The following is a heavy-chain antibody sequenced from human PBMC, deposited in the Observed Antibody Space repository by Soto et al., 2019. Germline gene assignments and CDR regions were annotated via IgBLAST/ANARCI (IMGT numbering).Heavy chain of an antibody. CDR2: ISATGGGT. CDR1: VFKCSNYA. J-gene: IGHJ4*02. V-gene: IGHV3-23*01. D-gene: IGHD3-16*01. CDR3: AKDRRAGGNSAFYFDF. Sequence: PGGSPRLSCSASVFKCSNYAMSWFRQAPGKGLEWVSLISATGGGTYYADSVKGRFTISRDNSHNTLYLQVHSLTAEDTAVYYCAKDRRAGGNSAFYFDFWGQGAQVTVSS.